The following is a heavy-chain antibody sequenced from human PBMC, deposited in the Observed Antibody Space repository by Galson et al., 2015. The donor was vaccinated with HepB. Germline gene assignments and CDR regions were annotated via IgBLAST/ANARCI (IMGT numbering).Heavy chain of an antibody. D-gene: IGHD6-13*01. CDR3: AGGEFSSSWFDY. CDR1: GFSVSDKY. Sequence: SLRLSCAASGFSVSDKYINWVRQAPGKGLEWVSVIYTGGSIDYADSVKGRFTVARDESRNRLYLQMDSLRVEDTAVYYCAGGEFSSSWFDYWGQGTLVTVSS. V-gene: IGHV3-53*01. J-gene: IGHJ4*02. CDR2: IYTGGSI.